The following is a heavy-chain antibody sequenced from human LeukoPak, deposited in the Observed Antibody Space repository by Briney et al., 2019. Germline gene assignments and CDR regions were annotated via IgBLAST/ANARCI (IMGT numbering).Heavy chain of an antibody. CDR1: GYTLTELS. D-gene: IGHD5-18*01. Sequence: GASVKVSCKVSGYTLTELSMHWVRRAPGKGLEWMGGFDPEDGETIYAQKFQGRVTMTEDTSTDTAYMELSGLRSEDTAVYYCATTSVDTAMVLDYWGQGTLVTVSS. CDR2: FDPEDGET. V-gene: IGHV1-24*01. CDR3: ATTSVDTAMVLDY. J-gene: IGHJ4*02.